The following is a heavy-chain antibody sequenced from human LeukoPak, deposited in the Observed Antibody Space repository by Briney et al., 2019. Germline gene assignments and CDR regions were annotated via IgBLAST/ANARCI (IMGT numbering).Heavy chain of an antibody. V-gene: IGHV1-2*06. CDR3: ARDIPRYCTNGVCSNYYGMDV. Sequence: ASVKVSCKASGYTFTGYYMHWVRQAPGQGLEWMGRINPNSGGTNYAQKFQGRVTMTRDTSISTAYMELSRLRSDDTAVYYCARDIPRYCTNGVCSNYYGMDVWGQGTTVTVSS. D-gene: IGHD2-8*01. J-gene: IGHJ6*02. CDR1: GYTFTGYY. CDR2: INPNSGGT.